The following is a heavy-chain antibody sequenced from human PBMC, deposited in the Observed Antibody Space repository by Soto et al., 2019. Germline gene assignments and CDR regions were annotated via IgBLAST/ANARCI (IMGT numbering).Heavy chain of an antibody. J-gene: IGHJ3*02. D-gene: IGHD3-16*02. CDR3: ARAYDYFWGSYRWVLAFDI. V-gene: IGHV1-8*01. Sequence: ASVKVSCKASGYTFTSYDINWVRQATGQGLEWMGWMNPNSGNTGYAQKFQGRVTMTRNTSISTAYMELSSLRSEDTAVYYCARAYDYFWGSYRWVLAFDIWGQGTMVTVSS. CDR2: MNPNSGNT. CDR1: GYTFTSYD.